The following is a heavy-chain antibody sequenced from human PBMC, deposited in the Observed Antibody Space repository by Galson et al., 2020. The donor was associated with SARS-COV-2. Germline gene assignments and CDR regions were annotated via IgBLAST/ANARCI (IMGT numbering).Heavy chain of an antibody. J-gene: IGHJ4*02. CDR2: IKGDGSET. D-gene: IGHD6-19*01. V-gene: IGHV3-7*01. CDR1: GFTFIDFW. Sequence: GGSLSLSCEVSGFTFIDFWLSWFRMAQGKGLEWVATIKGDGSETNYADFVKGRFSISRDNAANSLYLQMNSLRVEDSAVYYCSREGWQGGYWGQGTRVTVSS. CDR3: SREGWQGGY.